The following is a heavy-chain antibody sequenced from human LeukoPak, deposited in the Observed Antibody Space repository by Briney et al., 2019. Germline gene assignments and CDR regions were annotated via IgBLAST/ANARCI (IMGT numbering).Heavy chain of an antibody. CDR3: AKGPPRPYSSSWYYFDY. J-gene: IGHJ4*02. D-gene: IGHD6-13*01. CDR1: GFTFSSYA. CDR2: ISGSGGST. V-gene: IGHV3-23*01. Sequence: GGSLRLSCAASGFTFSSYAMSWVRQAPGKGLEWVSAISGSGGSTYYADSVKGRFTISRDNSKNTLYLQMNSLRAEDTAVYYCAKGPPRPYSSSWYYFDYWGQGTLVTVSS.